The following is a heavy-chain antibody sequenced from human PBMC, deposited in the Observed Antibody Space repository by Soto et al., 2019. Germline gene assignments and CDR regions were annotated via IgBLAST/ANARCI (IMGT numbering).Heavy chain of an antibody. CDR2: IYRGGST. CDR3: ARDPGDRNGMIV. V-gene: IGHV3-66*01. D-gene: IGHD1-26*01. CDR1: GFTVSSDY. Sequence: VQVVESGGGLVQPGGSLRLSCVASGFTVSSDYMNWVRQAPGKGLEWVAVIYRGGSTYYADSVKGRFTITRDNSKNTLYLQMNSLRAEDTAVYYCARDPGDRNGMIVWSQGTTVTVSS. J-gene: IGHJ6*02.